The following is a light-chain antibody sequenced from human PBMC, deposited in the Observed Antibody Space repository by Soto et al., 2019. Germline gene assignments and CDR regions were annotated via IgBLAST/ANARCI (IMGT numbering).Light chain of an antibody. CDR3: QQYNMWPHT. V-gene: IGKV3-15*01. J-gene: IGKJ2*01. CDR2: GAF. Sequence: EIVMTQSPATLSVSPGERVTLSCRASQSVSSKLAWFQQKPGQAPRLLIYGAFTRATGIPTRFSGSGSETECTLTISSLQSEDFAVYYCQQYNMWPHTVXQGTKVDIK. CDR1: QSVSSK.